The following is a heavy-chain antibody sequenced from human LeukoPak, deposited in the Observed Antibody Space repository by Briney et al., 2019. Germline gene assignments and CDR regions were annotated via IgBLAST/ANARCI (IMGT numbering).Heavy chain of an antibody. CDR3: ARDRYDYGDTNWFDP. D-gene: IGHD4-17*01. Sequence: GGSLRLSCAASGFTFSSYSMKWVRQAPGKGLEWVSSISSSSSYIYYAHSVKGRFTISRDNAKNSLYLQMNSLRAEDTAVYYCARDRYDYGDTNWFDPWGQGTLVTVSS. J-gene: IGHJ5*02. CDR2: ISSSSSYI. CDR1: GFTFSSYS. V-gene: IGHV3-21*01.